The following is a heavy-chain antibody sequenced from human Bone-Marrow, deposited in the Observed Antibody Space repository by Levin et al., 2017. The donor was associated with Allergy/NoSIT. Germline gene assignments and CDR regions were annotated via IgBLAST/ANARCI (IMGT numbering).Heavy chain of an antibody. Sequence: SETLSLTCTVSGGSINSNDSYWGWIRQPPGKGLEWIGSIFHTGTTYYNPPLTSRVTISVDTSRNQFSVKVRSVTAADTAVYYCARLKVGSSSTWTGTGRRYVFDLWGRGALVSVSS. J-gene: IGHJ4*02. CDR3: ARLKVGSSSTWTGTGRRYVFDL. V-gene: IGHV4-39*01. CDR2: IFHTGTT. CDR1: GGSINSNDSY. D-gene: IGHD3/OR15-3a*01.